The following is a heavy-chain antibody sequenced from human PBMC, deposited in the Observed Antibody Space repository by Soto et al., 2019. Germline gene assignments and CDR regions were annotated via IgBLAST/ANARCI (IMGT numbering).Heavy chain of an antibody. D-gene: IGHD3-10*01. Sequence: SVKVSCKASGYTFTSYYMHWVRQAPGQGLEWMGIINPSGGSTSYAQKFQGRVTMTRDTSTSTVYMELSSLRSEDTAVYYCARSYEWFGEGGFYYYYYGMDVWGQGTTVTVSS. J-gene: IGHJ6*02. CDR1: GYTFTSYY. V-gene: IGHV1-46*01. CDR3: ARSYEWFGEGGFYYYYYGMDV. CDR2: INPSGGST.